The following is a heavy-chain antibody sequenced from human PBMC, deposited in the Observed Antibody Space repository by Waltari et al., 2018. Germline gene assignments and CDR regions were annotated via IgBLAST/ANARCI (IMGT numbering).Heavy chain of an antibody. J-gene: IGHJ4*02. Sequence: QVQLVQSGAEVKKPGASVKVSCKASGYTFTDYHVHWLRQAPGQGLEWMGRINPNSGVTNYRQKFQGRVTMTTDTSTSTAYMELRSLRSDDTAVYYCARAAWGANGYWGQGTLVTVSS. CDR3: ARAAWGANGY. CDR2: INPNSGVT. D-gene: IGHD1-26*01. CDR1: GYTFTDYH. V-gene: IGHV1-2*06.